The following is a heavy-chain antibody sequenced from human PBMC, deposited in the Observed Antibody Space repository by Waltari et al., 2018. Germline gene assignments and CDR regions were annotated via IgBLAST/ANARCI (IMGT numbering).Heavy chain of an antibody. CDR1: GGSFSGYY. J-gene: IGHJ4*02. V-gene: IGHV4-34*01. D-gene: IGHD3-3*01. CDR3: ARGFRTYYDFWSGYFGWYFDY. CDR2: INHSGST. Sequence: QVQLQQWGAGLLKPSETLSLTCAVYGGSFSGYYWRWIRQHPGKGLEWIGEINHSGSTNYNPSLKSRVTISVDTSKNQFSLKLSSVTAADTAVYYCARGFRTYYDFWSGYFGWYFDYWGQGTLVTVSS.